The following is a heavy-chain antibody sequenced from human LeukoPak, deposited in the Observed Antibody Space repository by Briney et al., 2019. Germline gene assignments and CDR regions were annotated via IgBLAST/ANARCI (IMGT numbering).Heavy chain of an antibody. CDR1: GGSISSSSYY. D-gene: IGHD5-18*01. Sequence: SETLSLTCTVSGGSISSSSYYWGWIRQPPGKGLEWIGSIYYSGSTYYNPSLKSRVTISVDTSKNQFSLKLSSVTAADTAVYYCATRYSLVYYFDYWGQGTLVTVSS. V-gene: IGHV4-39*07. J-gene: IGHJ4*02. CDR3: ATRYSLVYYFDY. CDR2: IYYSGST.